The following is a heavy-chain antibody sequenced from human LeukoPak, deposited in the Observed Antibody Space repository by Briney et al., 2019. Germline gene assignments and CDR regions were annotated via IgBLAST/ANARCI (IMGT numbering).Heavy chain of an antibody. Sequence: GGSLRLSCAASGFTFSGYAMHWVRQAPGKGLEWVALISYDGSNKYYADSVKGRFTISRDNSKNTLYLQLNSLRAEDTAVYYCARFADSSGYYYVKAFDIWGQGTMVTVSS. V-gene: IGHV3-30-3*01. CDR3: ARFADSSGYYYVKAFDI. D-gene: IGHD3-22*01. CDR2: ISYDGSNK. J-gene: IGHJ3*02. CDR1: GFTFSGYA.